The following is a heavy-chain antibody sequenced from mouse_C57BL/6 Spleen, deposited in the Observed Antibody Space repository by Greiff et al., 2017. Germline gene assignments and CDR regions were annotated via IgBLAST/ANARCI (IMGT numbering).Heavy chain of an antibody. CDR3: ARDGIYDGYDVGFAY. D-gene: IGHD2-3*01. CDR2: ISYDGSN. CDR1: GYSITSGYY. V-gene: IGHV3-6*01. Sequence: EVQLQESGPGLVKPSQSLSLTCSVTGYSITSGYYWNWIRQFPGNQLKSMGIISYDGSNNYNPSLKNRISITRYTSKNQLFLKLNSVTTEDTATYYCARDGIYDGYDVGFAYWGQGTLVTVSA. J-gene: IGHJ3*01.